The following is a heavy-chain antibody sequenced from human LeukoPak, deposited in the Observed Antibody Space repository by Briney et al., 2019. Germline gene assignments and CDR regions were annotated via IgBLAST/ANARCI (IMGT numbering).Heavy chain of an antibody. J-gene: IGHJ4*02. D-gene: IGHD2-2*03. CDR3: ARTIFGGYCSSTSCYAGGYFDY. Sequence: GGSLRLSCAASGITFSSYSMNWVRQAPGKGLEWVSSISSSSSYIYYADSVKGRFTISRDNAKNPLYLQMNSLRAEDTAVYYCARTIFGGYCSSTSCYAGGYFDYWGQGTRVTVSS. CDR1: GITFSSYS. V-gene: IGHV3-21*01. CDR2: ISSSSSYI.